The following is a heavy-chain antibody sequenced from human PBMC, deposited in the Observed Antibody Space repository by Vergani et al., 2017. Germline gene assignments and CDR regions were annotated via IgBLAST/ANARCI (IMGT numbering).Heavy chain of an antibody. D-gene: IGHD6-19*01. CDR3: ARMGDRLAVAPDY. CDR1: GFTVSSNY. J-gene: IGHJ4*02. CDR2: IYSGGST. V-gene: IGHV3-53*01. Sequence: EVQLVESGGGLIQPGGSLRLSCAASGFTVSSNYMSWVRQAPGKGLEWVSVIYSGGSTYYADSVKGRFTISRDNSKNTLDLQMNSLRAEDTAVYYCARMGDRLAVAPDYWGQGTLVTVSS.